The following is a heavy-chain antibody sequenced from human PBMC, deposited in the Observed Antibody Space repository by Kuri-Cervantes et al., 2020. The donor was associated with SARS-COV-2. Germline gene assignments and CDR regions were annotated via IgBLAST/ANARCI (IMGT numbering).Heavy chain of an antibody. J-gene: IGHJ4*02. CDR3: ARDQYGSGGMGNY. Sequence: SVKVSCKASGGTFSSYAISWVRLAPGQGLEWMGGIIPIFGTANYAQKFQGRVTITTDESTSTAYMELSSLRSEDTAVYYCARDQYGSGGMGNYWGQGTLVTVSS. CDR1: GGTFSSYA. D-gene: IGHD3-10*01. CDR2: IIPIFGTA. V-gene: IGHV1-69*05.